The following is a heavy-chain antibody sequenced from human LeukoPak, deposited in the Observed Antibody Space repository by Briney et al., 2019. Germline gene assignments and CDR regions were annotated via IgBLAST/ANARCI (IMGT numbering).Heavy chain of an antibody. CDR3: AAGDTFDI. D-gene: IGHD3-16*01. V-gene: IGHV3-7*01. CDR2: IKQDGNVK. CDR1: GFTFTSYS. Sequence: SGGSLRLSCAASGFTFTSYSMNWVRQAPGKGLEWVANIKQDGNVKQYVDSVKGRFTIPRDNAKNSVYVQMNDLRVEDTAVYYCAAGDTFDIWAKGHWSPSLQ. J-gene: IGHJ3*02.